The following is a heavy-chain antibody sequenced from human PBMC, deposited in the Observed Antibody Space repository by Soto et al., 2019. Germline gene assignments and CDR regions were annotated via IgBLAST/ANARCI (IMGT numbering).Heavy chain of an antibody. CDR1: GGSISSGDYY. CDR2: IYYSGST. CDR3: ARELGGNRHQARSGQTPLVYFDY. V-gene: IGHV4-30-4*01. D-gene: IGHD2-15*01. J-gene: IGHJ4*02. Sequence: QVQLQESGPGLVKPSQTLSLTCTVSGGSISSGDYYWSWIRQPPGKGLEWIGYIYYSGSTYYNPSLKSRVTISVDTSKNQLSLKLSSVTAADPAVYYCARELGGNRHQARSGQTPLVYFDYWGQGTLVTVSS.